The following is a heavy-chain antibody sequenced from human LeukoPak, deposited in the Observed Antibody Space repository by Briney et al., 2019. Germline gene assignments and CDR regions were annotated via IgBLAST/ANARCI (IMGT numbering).Heavy chain of an antibody. CDR3: AKDFDLSVRFWSGYDAFDI. Sequence: PGRSLRLSCAASGFTFSSYGMHWVRQAPGKGLEWVAFIRYDGSNKYYADSVKGRFTISRDNSKNTLYLQMNSLRAEDTAVYYCAKDFDLSVRFWSGYDAFDIWGQGTMVTVSS. J-gene: IGHJ3*02. CDR1: GFTFSSYG. CDR2: IRYDGSNK. D-gene: IGHD3-3*01. V-gene: IGHV3-30*02.